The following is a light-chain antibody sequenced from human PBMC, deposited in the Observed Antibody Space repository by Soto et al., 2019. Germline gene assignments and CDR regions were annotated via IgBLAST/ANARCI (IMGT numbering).Light chain of an antibody. J-gene: IGLJ1*01. Sequence: QSALTQPASVSGSPEQSITISCTGTSSDVGGYNYVSWYQQHPGKAPKLMIYEVSNRPSGVSNRFSGSKSGNTASLTISGLQAEDEADYYCSSYTSSSLYVLGTGTKVTVL. CDR2: EVS. CDR1: SSDVGGYNY. V-gene: IGLV2-14*01. CDR3: SSYTSSSLYV.